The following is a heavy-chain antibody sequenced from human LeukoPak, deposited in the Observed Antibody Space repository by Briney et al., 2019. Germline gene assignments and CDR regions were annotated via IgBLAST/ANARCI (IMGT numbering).Heavy chain of an antibody. V-gene: IGHV1-2*02. Sequence: AASVKVSCKASGYTFTSYGISWVRQAPGQGLEWMGWINPNSGDTNYAQKFQGRVTMTRDTSISTAYMELSGLISDDTAVYYCAKDQGRGYTYGLYYFDYWGQGTLVTVSS. D-gene: IGHD5-18*01. CDR3: AKDQGRGYTYGLYYFDY. CDR1: GYTFTSYG. J-gene: IGHJ4*02. CDR2: INPNSGDT.